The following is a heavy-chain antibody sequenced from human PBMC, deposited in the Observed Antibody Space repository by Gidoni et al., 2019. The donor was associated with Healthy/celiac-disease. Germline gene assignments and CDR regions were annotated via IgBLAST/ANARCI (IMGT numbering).Heavy chain of an antibody. CDR1: GLTFSKAW. V-gene: IGHV3-15*01. CDR2: IKSKTDGGTT. CDR3: TTSPYSSSWFPVDY. J-gene: IGHJ4*02. Sequence: EVQLVESGGGLVKPGGSLRLSCSASGLTFSKAWMSWVRQAPGKGLEWVGRIKSKTDGGTTDYAAPVKGRFTISRDDSKNTLYLQMNSLKTEDTAVYYCTTSPYSSSWFPVDYWGQGTLVTVSS. D-gene: IGHD6-13*01.